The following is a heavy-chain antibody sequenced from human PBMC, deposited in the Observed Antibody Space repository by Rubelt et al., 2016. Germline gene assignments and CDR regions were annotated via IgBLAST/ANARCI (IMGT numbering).Heavy chain of an antibody. CDR3: ARDAEVIGYDL. V-gene: IGHV3-21*01. Sequence: EVQLVESGGGPVKPGGSLRLSCAASEFTFNTYAMNWVRQAPGKGLEWVSSISNSGCYIYYADSMKGRITISRDNAKNSLYLQMNSLRAEEDTAVYYCARDAEVIGYDLWGQGTTVTVSS. CDR2: ISNSGCYI. CDR1: EFTFNTYA. J-gene: IGHJ3*01. D-gene: IGHD5-12*01.